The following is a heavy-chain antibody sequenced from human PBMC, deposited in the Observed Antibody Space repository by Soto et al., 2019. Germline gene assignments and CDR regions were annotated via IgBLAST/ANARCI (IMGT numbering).Heavy chain of an antibody. Sequence: SETLSLTCTVSGGSISSCGYYWSWIRHHPGKGLEWIGYIYYSGSTYYNPSLKSRVTISVDTSKNQFSLKLSSVTAADTAVYYCARSWNYSAFDIWGQGTMVTVSS. D-gene: IGHD1-7*01. CDR2: IYYSGST. CDR3: ARSWNYSAFDI. V-gene: IGHV4-31*03. J-gene: IGHJ3*02. CDR1: GGSISSCGYY.